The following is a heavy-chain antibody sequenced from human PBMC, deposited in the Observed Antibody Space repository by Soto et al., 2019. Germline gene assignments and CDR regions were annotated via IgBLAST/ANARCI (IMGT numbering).Heavy chain of an antibody. V-gene: IGHV3-33*01. D-gene: IGHD3-10*01. CDR1: GFTFSSYV. Sequence: PGGSLRLSCAASGFTFSSYVMHWVRQAPGKGLEWVAVIWYDGSNKYYADSVKGRFTISRDNSKNTLYLQMNSLRAEDTAVYYCARDRGNYYGSGSYYLGPYGMDVWGQGTTVTVSS. J-gene: IGHJ6*02. CDR3: ARDRGNYYGSGSYYLGPYGMDV. CDR2: IWYDGSNK.